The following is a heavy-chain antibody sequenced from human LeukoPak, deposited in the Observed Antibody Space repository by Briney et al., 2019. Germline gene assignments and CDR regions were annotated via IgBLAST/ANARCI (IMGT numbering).Heavy chain of an antibody. Sequence: GSVKVSCKASGYTFTGYYMHWVRQAPGQGLEWMGWINPNSGGTNYAQKFQGRVTMTRDTSISTAYMELSRLRSDDTAVYYCARAIPSSYNWFDPWGQGTLVTVSS. V-gene: IGHV1-2*02. J-gene: IGHJ5*02. CDR2: INPNSGGT. D-gene: IGHD6-6*01. CDR1: GYTFTGYY. CDR3: ARAIPSSYNWFDP.